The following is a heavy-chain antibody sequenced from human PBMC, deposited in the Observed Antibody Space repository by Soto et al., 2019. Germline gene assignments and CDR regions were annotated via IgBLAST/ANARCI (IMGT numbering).Heavy chain of an antibody. Sequence: EMQLVESGGGLVQPGGSLRLSCAASGFPFSSYDMHWVRQATGKGLEWVSTIGTAGDTYYPASVKGRFTISRENAKNSLYLQMNSLRAGDTAVYYCASGLTLILWAEIGLGYFDLWGRGTLVTVSS. CDR2: IGTAGDT. D-gene: IGHD3-9*01. CDR3: ASGLTLILWAEIGLGYFDL. CDR1: GFPFSSYD. J-gene: IGHJ2*01. V-gene: IGHV3-13*01.